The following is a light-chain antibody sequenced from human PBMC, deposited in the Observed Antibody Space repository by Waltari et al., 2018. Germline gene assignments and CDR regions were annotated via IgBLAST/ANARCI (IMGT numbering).Light chain of an antibody. V-gene: IGLV2-14*01. CDR2: DVT. CDR3: ASYTSTRTVI. CDR1: RSDGGGYHH. Sequence: QSALTQPASVSGSPGRSITISCSGPRSDGGGYHHVSWYQQLPGNAPKLMIYDVTTWPSGVSNRFSGSKSGNTASLTIFGLQAEDEADYYCASYTSTRTVIFGGGTRVTVL. J-gene: IGLJ2*01.